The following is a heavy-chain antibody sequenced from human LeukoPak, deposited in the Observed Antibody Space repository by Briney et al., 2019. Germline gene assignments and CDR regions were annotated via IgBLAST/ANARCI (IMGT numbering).Heavy chain of an antibody. CDR2: IYYSGST. CDR1: GGSISSGDYY. CDR3: ARDGGYCSSTGCYFDY. V-gene: IGHV4-30-4*08. Sequence: SQTLSLTCTVSGGSISSGDYYWSWIRQPPGKGLEWIGYIYYSGSTYYNPSLKSRVTISVDTSKNQFSLKLSSVTAADTAVYYCARDGGYCSSTGCYFDYWGQGTLVTVSS. J-gene: IGHJ4*02. D-gene: IGHD2-2*01.